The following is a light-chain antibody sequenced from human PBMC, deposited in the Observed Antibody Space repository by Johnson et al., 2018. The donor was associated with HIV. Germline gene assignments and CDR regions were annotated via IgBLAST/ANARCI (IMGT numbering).Light chain of an antibody. V-gene: IGLV1-51*02. CDR3: GTWDSSLSAYV. CDR2: ENN. CDR1: SSNIGNNY. Sequence: QSVLTQPPSVSAAPGQKVTISCSGSSSNIGNNYVSWYQQVPGTAPKLIIYENNKRPSGIPDRFSGSKSGTSATLGITGLQTGDEADYYCGTWDSSLSAYVFATETKVTVL. J-gene: IGLJ1*01.